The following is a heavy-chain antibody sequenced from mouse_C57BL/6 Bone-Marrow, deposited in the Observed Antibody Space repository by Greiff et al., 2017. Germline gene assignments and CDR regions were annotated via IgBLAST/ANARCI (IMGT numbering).Heavy chain of an antibody. CDR1: GFTFSSYA. V-gene: IGHV5-4*01. Sequence: DVMLVESGGGLVKPGGSLKLSCAASGFTFSSYAMSWVRQTPEKRLEWVATISDGGSYTYYPDNVKGRFTISRDNATNNLYLQMSHLKSEDTAMYYCARDPGPLYYSNWGFAYWGQGTLVTVSA. D-gene: IGHD2-5*01. CDR3: ARDPGPLYYSNWGFAY. CDR2: ISDGGSYT. J-gene: IGHJ3*01.